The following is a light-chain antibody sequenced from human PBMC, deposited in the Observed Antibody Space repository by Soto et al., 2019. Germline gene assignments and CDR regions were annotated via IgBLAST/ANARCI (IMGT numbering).Light chain of an antibody. CDR2: GAC. CDR3: QQFSGSVT. J-gene: IGKJ4*01. V-gene: IGKV3-20*01. Sequence: EVVLTQSPGTLSLSPGERATLSCRASQSVRSTYLAWYQQKPGQAPRLLIYGACKRQRGVPDRFSGGGSETDFTLIISSLEPEDFAVYYCQQFSGSVTFGGGTRVDIK. CDR1: QSVRSTY.